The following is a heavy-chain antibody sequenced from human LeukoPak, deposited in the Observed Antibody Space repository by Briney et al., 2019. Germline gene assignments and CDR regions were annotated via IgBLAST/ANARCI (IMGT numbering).Heavy chain of an antibody. J-gene: IGHJ4*02. Sequence: GGSLRLSCAASGFTFSTYNMNWVPQAPGKGLKWVSSISSGSDTIYYADSVEGRFTSSRDNAKNSLNLQMSSLRAEDTAVYYCARDKPYSGSSYDFDFWGQGTLVTVSS. D-gene: IGHD1-26*01. V-gene: IGHV3-48*01. CDR2: ISSGSDTI. CDR3: ARDKPYSGSSYDFDF. CDR1: GFTFSTYN.